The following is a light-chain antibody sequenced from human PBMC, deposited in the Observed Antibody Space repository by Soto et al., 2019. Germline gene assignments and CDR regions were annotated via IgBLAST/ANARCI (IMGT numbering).Light chain of an antibody. CDR2: GAS. CDR3: QQYGNSPWT. Sequence: EIVLTQSPGTLSLSPRERATLSCRASQSVSSSFLAWYQQKPGQAPRLLIYGASSRAAGIPDRFSGSGSGTDFTLTISRLEPEDFAVYYCQQYGNSPWTFGQGTKVEIK. V-gene: IGKV3-20*01. CDR1: QSVSSSF. J-gene: IGKJ1*01.